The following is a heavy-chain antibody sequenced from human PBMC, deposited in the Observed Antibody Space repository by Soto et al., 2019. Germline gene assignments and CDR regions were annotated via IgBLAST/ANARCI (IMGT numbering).Heavy chain of an antibody. CDR2: ISFDGSLK. Sequence: QVQLVESGGGVVQPGRSLRLSCIASGFTFDSHTMHWVRQSPGKGLEWVALISFDGSLKYDSDSVKGRFSISRDNSKNTVFLEMNSLRPEDTAVYYCARTYSSSWNYLDYWGQGVQVIVSS. J-gene: IGHJ4*02. CDR1: GFTFDSHT. D-gene: IGHD6-13*01. V-gene: IGHV3-30*04. CDR3: ARTYSSSWNYLDY.